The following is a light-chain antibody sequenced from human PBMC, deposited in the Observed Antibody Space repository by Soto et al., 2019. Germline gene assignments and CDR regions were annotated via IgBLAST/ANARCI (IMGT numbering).Light chain of an antibody. V-gene: IGKV1-5*03. CDR3: QHYNSYSEA. Sequence: DIQMTQSPSTLSASVGDGVTITCRASQTIISWLAWYQQKPGKAPKLLIYKASTLKSGVPSRFSGSGSGTEFTLTISSLQPDDFTTYYCQHYNSYSEAFGQGTKVDIK. J-gene: IGKJ1*01. CDR2: KAS. CDR1: QTIISW.